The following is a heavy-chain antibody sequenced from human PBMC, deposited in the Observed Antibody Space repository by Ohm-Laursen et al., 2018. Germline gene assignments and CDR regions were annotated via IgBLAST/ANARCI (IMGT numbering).Heavy chain of an antibody. Sequence: SDTLSLTCTVSGGSISSYYWSWIRQPPGKGLEWIGYIYYSGGTNSNPSLKSRVTISVDTSKNQFSLKLSSVTAADTAVYYCARRRYYDSSGYSNAFDMWGQGTTVTVSS. CDR3: ARRRYYDSSGYSNAFDM. D-gene: IGHD3-22*01. J-gene: IGHJ3*02. CDR2: IYYSGGT. CDR1: GGSISSYY. V-gene: IGHV4-59*07.